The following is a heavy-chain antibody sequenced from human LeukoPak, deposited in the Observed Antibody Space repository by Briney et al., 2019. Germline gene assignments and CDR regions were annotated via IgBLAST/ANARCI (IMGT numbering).Heavy chain of an antibody. J-gene: IGHJ4*02. Sequence: PSETLSLTCTVSGGSISSYYWSWNRQPPGKGLEWIGHIYYSGSTNYNPTLKSRLTISIDTSKNQFSLRLSSVTAADTAVYYCARGAAGYSYGWGQGTLVTVSS. CDR1: GGSISSYY. CDR2: IYYSGST. D-gene: IGHD5-18*01. V-gene: IGHV4-59*01. CDR3: ARGAAGYSYG.